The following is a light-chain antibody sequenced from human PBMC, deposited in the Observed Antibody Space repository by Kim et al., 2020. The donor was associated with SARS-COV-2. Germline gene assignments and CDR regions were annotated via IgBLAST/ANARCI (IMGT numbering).Light chain of an antibody. CDR3: SSYTTSSTPL. CDR1: SSDVGGYDY. J-gene: IGLJ2*01. CDR2: DVS. V-gene: IGLV2-14*03. Sequence: GQSINISCIGSSSDVGGYDYVSWYQQHPGKAPKLMIYDVSNRPSGVSNRFSGSKSGNTASLTISGLQAEDEADYYCSSYTTSSTPLFGGGTQLTVL.